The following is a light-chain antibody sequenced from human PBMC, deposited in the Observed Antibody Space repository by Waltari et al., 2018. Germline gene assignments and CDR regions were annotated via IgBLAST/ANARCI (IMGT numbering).Light chain of an antibody. Sequence: EIVFTQSPGTLSLSPGERATLPCRASQSVSSSYLAWYQQKPGQAPRLLIYGASSRATGIPDRISGSGSGTDFTLTLSSLEPEDFAVYYCQQHGTSPFTFGQGTKVEIK. CDR2: GAS. CDR1: QSVSSSY. J-gene: IGKJ2*01. CDR3: QQHGTSPFT. V-gene: IGKV3-20*01.